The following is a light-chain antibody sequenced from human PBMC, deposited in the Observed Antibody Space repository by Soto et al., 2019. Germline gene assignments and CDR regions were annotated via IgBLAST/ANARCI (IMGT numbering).Light chain of an antibody. CDR1: QSVSRY. V-gene: IGKV3-11*01. CDR2: DAS. Sequence: EIVLTQSPATLSLSPGDSATLSCRASQSVSRYLAWYQQKPGQAPRLLIYDASNRATGIPDRFSGSGSGTDLNLTISSLEPEDFAVYYCQQRSDWPRTCGQGTKVDIK. J-gene: IGKJ1*01. CDR3: QQRSDWPRT.